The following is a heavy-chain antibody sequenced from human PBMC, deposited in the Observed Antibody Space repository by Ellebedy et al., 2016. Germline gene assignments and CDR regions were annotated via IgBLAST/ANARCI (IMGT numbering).Heavy chain of an antibody. Sequence: GGSLRLSXAASGFTFSSYWMSWVRQAPGKGLEWVANIKQDGSEKYYVDSVKGRFTISRDNAKNSLYLQMNSLRAEDTAVYYCARDGGVHYYDSSGYFSYYYYGMDVWGQGTTVTVSS. V-gene: IGHV3-7*04. CDR1: GFTFSSYW. CDR3: ARDGGVHYYDSSGYFSYYYYGMDV. D-gene: IGHD3-22*01. CDR2: IKQDGSEK. J-gene: IGHJ6*02.